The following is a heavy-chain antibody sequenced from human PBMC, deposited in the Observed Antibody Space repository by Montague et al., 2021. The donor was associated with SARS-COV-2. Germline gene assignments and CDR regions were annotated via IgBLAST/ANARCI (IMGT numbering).Heavy chain of an antibody. V-gene: IGHV3-48*03. J-gene: IGHJ4*02. Sequence: SLRLSCAASGFSFSSYEMNWVRQAPGKGLEWVSYISSSGSTIYYADSVKGRFTISRDNAKNSLYLKMNSLRAEDTAVYYCARVFATVGAMDRNDYWGQGTLVTVSS. D-gene: IGHD1-26*01. CDR2: ISSSGSTI. CDR3: ARVFATVGAMDRNDY. CDR1: GFSFSSYE.